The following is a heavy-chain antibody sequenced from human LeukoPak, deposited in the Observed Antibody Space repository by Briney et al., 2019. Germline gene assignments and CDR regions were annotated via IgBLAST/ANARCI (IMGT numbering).Heavy chain of an antibody. V-gene: IGHV4-59*05. J-gene: IGHJ4*02. CDR3: ARHCLAEKYSSTCDY. D-gene: IGHD6-13*01. CDR1: GGSISSYY. Sequence: PSETLSLTCTVSGGSISSYYWSWIRQPPGKGLEWIGRIYYSGSTYYNPSLKSRVTISVDTSKNQFSLKLSSVTAADTAVYYCARHCLAEKYSSTCDYWGQGTLVTVSS. CDR2: IYYSGST.